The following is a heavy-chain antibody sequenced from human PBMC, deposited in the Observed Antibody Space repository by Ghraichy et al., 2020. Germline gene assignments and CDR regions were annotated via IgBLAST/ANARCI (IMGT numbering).Heavy chain of an antibody. Sequence: ESLNISCTVSGGSIGSYYWSWIRQPAGKGLEWIGRIYTSGSTNYNPSLKSRVTMSVDTSKNQFSLKLSSVTAADTAVYYCARDVGHYYDSSGLDYWGQGTLVTVSS. D-gene: IGHD3-22*01. CDR1: GGSIGSYY. CDR2: IYTSGST. V-gene: IGHV4-4*07. J-gene: IGHJ4*02. CDR3: ARDVGHYYDSSGLDY.